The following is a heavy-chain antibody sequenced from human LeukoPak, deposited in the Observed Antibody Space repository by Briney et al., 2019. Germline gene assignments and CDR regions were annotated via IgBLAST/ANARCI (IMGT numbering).Heavy chain of an antibody. D-gene: IGHD3-22*01. Sequence: GGSLRLSCAASGFTFSNYNMNWVRQAPGKGLEWVTSISRSSIYMYYADSVKGRFTISRDNAKNSLYLQMNSLRAEDTAVYYCARGRYDSSGYYSIFDYWGQGTLVTVSS. CDR2: ISRSSIYM. CDR1: GFTFSNYN. V-gene: IGHV3-21*01. J-gene: IGHJ4*02. CDR3: ARGRYDSSGYYSIFDY.